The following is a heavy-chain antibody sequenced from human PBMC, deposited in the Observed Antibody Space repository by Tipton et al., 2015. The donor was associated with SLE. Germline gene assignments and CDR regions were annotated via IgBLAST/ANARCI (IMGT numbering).Heavy chain of an antibody. CDR2: ISYDGSNK. Sequence: RSLRPSCAASGFTFSSYAMHWVRQAPGKGLEWVAVISYDGSNKYYADSVKGRFTISRDNSKNTLYLQMNSLRAEDTAVYYCASELLDAFDIWGQGTMVTVSS. CDR3: ASELLDAFDI. CDR1: GFTFSSYA. D-gene: IGHD2-15*01. V-gene: IGHV3-30*04. J-gene: IGHJ3*02.